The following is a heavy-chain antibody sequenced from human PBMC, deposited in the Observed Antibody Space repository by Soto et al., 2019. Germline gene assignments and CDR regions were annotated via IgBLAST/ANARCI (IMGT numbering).Heavy chain of an antibody. Sequence: AASVKVSCKASGGTFSSYAISWVRQAPGQGLEWMGGIIPIFGTANYAQKFQGRVTITADESTSTAYMELSSLRSEDTAGYYCARSNPPHYYDSSGYYYGPYYYYGMDVWGQGTTVTVSS. CDR1: GGTFSSYA. V-gene: IGHV1-69*13. J-gene: IGHJ6*02. CDR2: IIPIFGTA. D-gene: IGHD3-22*01. CDR3: ARSNPPHYYDSSGYYYGPYYYYGMDV.